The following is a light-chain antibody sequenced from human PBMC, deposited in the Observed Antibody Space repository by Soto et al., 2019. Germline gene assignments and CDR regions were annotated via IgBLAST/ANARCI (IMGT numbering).Light chain of an antibody. CDR1: QSIISY. J-gene: IGKJ1*01. V-gene: IGKV3D-15*01. Sequence: TKSADSVSLSTGDRVTITCRASQSIISYLGWYQQKPGQAHRLLIYAASKRATGIPARFSGSGSGTAFTLTISSLQPEDVAVYYCQQYNTLPPRTFGQGTKVAIK. CDR2: AAS. CDR3: QQYNTLPPRT.